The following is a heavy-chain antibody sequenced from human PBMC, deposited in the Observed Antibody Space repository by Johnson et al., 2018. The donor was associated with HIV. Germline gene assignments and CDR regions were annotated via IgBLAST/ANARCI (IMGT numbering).Heavy chain of an antibody. V-gene: IGHV3-30*03. CDR2: TSYDGSNK. D-gene: IGHD1-26*01. CDR1: GFTFDDYG. CDR3: ARAPNVWGGSYYGDVFDI. Sequence: VQLVESGGGVVRPGGSLRLSCAASGFTFDDYGMSWVRQAPGKGLEWVAVTSYDGSNKYYAGSVKGRFTISRDNAKNSLYLQMNSLRAEDTAVYYCARAPNVWGGSYYGDVFDIWGQGTMVAVSS. J-gene: IGHJ3*02.